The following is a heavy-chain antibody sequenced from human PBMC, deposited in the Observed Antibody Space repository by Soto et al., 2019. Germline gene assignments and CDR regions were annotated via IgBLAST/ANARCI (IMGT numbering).Heavy chain of an antibody. Sequence: SETLSLTCTVSGGSISSYYWSWIRQPPGKGLEWIGYIYYSGSTNYNPSLKSRVTISVDTSKNQFSLKLSSVTAADTAVYYCASSQPEWIQLWSPDYWGQGTLVT. CDR2: IYYSGST. CDR1: GGSISSYY. J-gene: IGHJ4*02. V-gene: IGHV4-59*01. D-gene: IGHD5-18*01. CDR3: ASSQPEWIQLWSPDY.